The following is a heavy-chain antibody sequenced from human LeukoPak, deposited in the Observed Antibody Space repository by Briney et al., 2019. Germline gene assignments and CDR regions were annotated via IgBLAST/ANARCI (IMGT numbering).Heavy chain of an antibody. CDR2: INHSGST. D-gene: IGHD3-10*01. V-gene: IGHV4-34*01. CDR3: ARGGLHLPGVWFDP. J-gene: IGHJ5*02. Sequence: PSETLSLTCAVYGGSFSGYYWSWIRQPPGKGLEWIGEINHSGSTNYNPSLKSRVTISVDTSKNQFSLKLSSVTAADTAVCYCARGGLHLPGVWFDPWGQGTLVTVSS. CDR1: GGSFSGYY.